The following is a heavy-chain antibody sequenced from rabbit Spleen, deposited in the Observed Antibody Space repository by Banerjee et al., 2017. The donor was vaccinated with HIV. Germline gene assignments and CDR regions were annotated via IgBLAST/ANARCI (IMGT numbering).Heavy chain of an antibody. CDR1: GFSFSSSYY. Sequence: QSLEESGGDLVKPGASLTLTCKASGFSFSSSYYMCWVRQAPGKGLEWIACIDGGGSGSTYYASWARGRFTISKTSSTTVTLQMTRLTAADTATYFCARDTGTSFSTYGMDLWGPGTLVTVS. D-gene: IGHD8-1*01. CDR3: ARDTGTSFSTYGMDL. CDR2: IDGGGSGST. J-gene: IGHJ6*01. V-gene: IGHV1S40*01.